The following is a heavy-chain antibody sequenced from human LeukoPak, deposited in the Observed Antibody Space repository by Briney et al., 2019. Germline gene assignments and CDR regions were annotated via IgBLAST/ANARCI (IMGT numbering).Heavy chain of an antibody. Sequence: SETLSLTCTVSGGSVSRDNYSWSWIRQPPGKGLEWIGYIYYSGSTNYNPSLKSRVTISVDTSKNQFSLKLSSVTAADTAVYYCARGLFTFDPWGQGTLVTVSS. V-gene: IGHV4-61*01. J-gene: IGHJ5*02. CDR1: GGSVSRDNYS. CDR3: ARGLFTFDP. CDR2: IYYSGST.